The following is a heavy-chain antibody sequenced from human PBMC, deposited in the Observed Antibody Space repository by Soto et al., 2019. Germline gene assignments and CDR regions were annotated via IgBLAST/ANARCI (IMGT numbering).Heavy chain of an antibody. CDR3: ASHGYKALAPFDY. CDR1: GGTFSSYA. D-gene: IGHD6-25*01. CDR2: IIPIFGTA. Sequence: SVKVSCKASGGTFSSYAISWVRQAPGQGLEWMGGIIPIFGTANYAQKFQGRVTITADKSTSTAYMELSSLRSEDTAVYYCASHGYKALAPFDYWGQGTLVTVSS. V-gene: IGHV1-69*06. J-gene: IGHJ4*02.